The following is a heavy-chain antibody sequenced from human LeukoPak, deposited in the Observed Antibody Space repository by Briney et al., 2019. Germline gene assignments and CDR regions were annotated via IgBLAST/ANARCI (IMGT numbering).Heavy chain of an antibody. CDR1: GFTFSSYW. CDR2: INSDGSST. Sequence: PGGSLRLSCAASGFTFSSYWMHWVRQAPGKGLGWVSRINSDGSSTSYADSVKGRFTISRDNAKNTLYLQMNSLRAEDTAVYYCARDGDYGDYVPDYWGQGTLVTVSS. J-gene: IGHJ4*02. CDR3: ARDGDYGDYVPDY. V-gene: IGHV3-74*01. D-gene: IGHD4-17*01.